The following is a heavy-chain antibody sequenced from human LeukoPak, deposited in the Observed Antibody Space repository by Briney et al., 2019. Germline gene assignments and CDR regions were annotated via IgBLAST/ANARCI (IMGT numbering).Heavy chain of an antibody. Sequence: GGSLRLSCAASGFTFSIYAMSWVRQAPGKGLEWVSSITSRGEVTYYADSVKGRFTISRDNSENTLYLQMNSLRAEDTALYYCAKDRPNYYGTDGHYYRRNGDCWGQGTLVTVSS. CDR1: GFTFSIYA. D-gene: IGHD3-22*01. J-gene: IGHJ4*02. CDR2: ITSRGEVT. V-gene: IGHV3-23*01. CDR3: AKDRPNYYGTDGHYYRRNGDC.